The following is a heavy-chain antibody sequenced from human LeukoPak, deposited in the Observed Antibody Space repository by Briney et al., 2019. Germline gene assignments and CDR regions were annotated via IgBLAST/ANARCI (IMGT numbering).Heavy chain of an antibody. Sequence: GGSLRLSCAASGFNFSAYWMHWVRQAPGKGLVWVSRVKYDGSTTTYADSVKGRFTISRDNAKNILYLQMNSLRVEDTAVYYCARDLDWLLFDYWGKGPLVTVSS. CDR2: VKYDGSTT. J-gene: IGHJ4*02. V-gene: IGHV3-74*01. D-gene: IGHD3-9*01. CDR3: ARDLDWLLFDY. CDR1: GFNFSAYW.